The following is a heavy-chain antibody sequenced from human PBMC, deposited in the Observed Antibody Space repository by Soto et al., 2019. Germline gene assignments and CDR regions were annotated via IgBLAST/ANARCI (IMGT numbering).Heavy chain of an antibody. D-gene: IGHD2-2*01. CDR2: INPNSGGT. Sequence: ASVKVSCKASGYTFTGYYMHWVRQAPGQGLEWMGWINPNSGGTNYAQKFQGWVTMTRDTSISTAYMELSRLRSDDTAVYYCARPGGSNCSSTSCYGSHAFDIWGQGKMVTVSS. V-gene: IGHV1-2*04. J-gene: IGHJ3*02. CDR3: ARPGGSNCSSTSCYGSHAFDI. CDR1: GYTFTGYY.